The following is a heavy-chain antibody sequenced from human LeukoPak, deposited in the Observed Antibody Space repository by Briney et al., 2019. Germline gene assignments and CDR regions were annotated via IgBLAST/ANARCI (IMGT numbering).Heavy chain of an antibody. D-gene: IGHD6-19*01. J-gene: IGHJ3*01. CDR1: GDSISYHNYY. CDR3: ARLRAMAGHRGGFDF. Sequence: SETPFLTCAVSGDSISYHNYYWDWIRQPPGKGLEWIGTVYYTGNTYYNPSLKSRVAISVDTSKNQFSLQLTSMTAADTAVYYCARLRAMAGHRGGFDFWGRGTMVTVSS. V-gene: IGHV4-39*01. CDR2: VYYTGNT.